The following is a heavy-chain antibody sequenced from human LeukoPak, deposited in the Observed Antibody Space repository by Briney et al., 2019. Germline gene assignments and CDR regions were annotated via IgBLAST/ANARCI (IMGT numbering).Heavy chain of an antibody. Sequence: GGSLRLSCAASGFTFSSYSMNWVRRAPGKGLEWVSSISSSSSYIYYADSVKGRFTISRDNAKNSLYLQMNSLRAEDTAVYYCARGLGYCSSTSCYDLLTDYWGQGTLVTVSS. CDR3: ARGLGYCSSTSCYDLLTDY. CDR1: GFTFSSYS. V-gene: IGHV3-21*01. D-gene: IGHD2-2*01. CDR2: ISSSSSYI. J-gene: IGHJ4*02.